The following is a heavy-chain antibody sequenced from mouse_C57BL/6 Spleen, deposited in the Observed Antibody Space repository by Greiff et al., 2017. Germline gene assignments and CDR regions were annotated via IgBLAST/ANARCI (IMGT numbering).Heavy chain of an antibody. CDR2: IYPGDGDT. CDR1: GYAFSSYW. CDR3: ARAGRYAMDY. J-gene: IGHJ4*01. V-gene: IGHV1-80*01. Sequence: VQGVESGAELVKPGASVKISCKASGYAFSSYWMNWVKQRPGKGLEWIGQIYPGDGDTNYNGKFKGKATLTADKSSSTAYMQLSSLTSEDSAVYFCARAGRYAMDYWGQGTSVTVSS.